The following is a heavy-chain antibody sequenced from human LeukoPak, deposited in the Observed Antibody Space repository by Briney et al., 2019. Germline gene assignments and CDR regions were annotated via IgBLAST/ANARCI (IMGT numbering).Heavy chain of an antibody. CDR2: IIPIFGTA. Sequence: SVKVSCKASGGTFSSYAISWVRQAPGQGLEWMGGIIPIFGTANYAQKFQGSVTITADESTSTAYMELSSLRSEDTAVYYCARDGVYDILTGYRFDYWGQGTLVTVSS. J-gene: IGHJ4*02. CDR3: ARDGVYDILTGYRFDY. V-gene: IGHV1-69*13. CDR1: GGTFSSYA. D-gene: IGHD3-9*01.